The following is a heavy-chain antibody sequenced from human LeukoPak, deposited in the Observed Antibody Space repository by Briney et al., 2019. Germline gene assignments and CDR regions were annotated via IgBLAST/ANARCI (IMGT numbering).Heavy chain of an antibody. Sequence: SETLSLTCVLYGGSSSGYYWSWIRQPPGKGLEWIGEINHSGSTNYNPSLKSRVTISVDTSKNQFSLKLSSVTAADTAVYYCARVRPGYYYYMDVWGKGTTVTISS. D-gene: IGHD6-6*01. CDR1: GGSSSGYY. J-gene: IGHJ6*03. CDR2: INHSGST. CDR3: ARVRPGYYYYMDV. V-gene: IGHV4-34*01.